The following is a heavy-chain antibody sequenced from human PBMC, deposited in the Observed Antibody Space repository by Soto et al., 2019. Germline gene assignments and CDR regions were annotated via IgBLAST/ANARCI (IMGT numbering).Heavy chain of an antibody. CDR3: ASEGGRGMDV. V-gene: IGHV1-8*01. CDR2: VNPNSANT. D-gene: IGHD3-16*01. Sequence: QVKVVQSGAEVKKPGASVKVSCKASGYTFTSYDINWVRQATGQGLEWMGWVNPNSANTGNAQKLQGRVTMTRNTPVSTAYMALSSLRSEHTAAYYCASEGGRGMDVWGQGTTVTVCS. CDR1: GYTFTSYD. J-gene: IGHJ6*02.